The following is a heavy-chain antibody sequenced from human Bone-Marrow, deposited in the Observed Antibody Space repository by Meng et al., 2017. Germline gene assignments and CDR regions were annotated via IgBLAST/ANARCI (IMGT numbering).Heavy chain of an antibody. Sequence: GESLKISCAASGFTFSSSGMHWVCQAPGKGLEWVSDIKCDGSTKYYADSVKGRLTISRDNAKNSLYLQVNSLRAEDMTVYYCVSPGGGRGTGLRLGVLSLSADYWGQGTLVTVSS. CDR3: VSPGGGRGTGLRLGVLSLSADY. J-gene: IGHJ4*02. D-gene: IGHD3-16*02. V-gene: IGHV3-52*01. CDR2: IKCDGSTK. CDR1: GFTFSSSG.